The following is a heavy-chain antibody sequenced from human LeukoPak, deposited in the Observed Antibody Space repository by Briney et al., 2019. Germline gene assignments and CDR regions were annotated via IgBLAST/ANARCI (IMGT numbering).Heavy chain of an antibody. CDR1: GFTFSSYS. CDR2: ISSSSSYI. D-gene: IGHD3-22*01. Sequence: GGSLRLSCAASGFTFSSYSMNWVRQAPGKGLEGVSSISSSSSYIYYADSVKGRFTISRDNAKNSLYLQMNSLRAEDTAVYYCAREAQEYYYDSSVDYWGQGTLVTVSS. J-gene: IGHJ4*02. V-gene: IGHV3-21*01. CDR3: AREAQEYYYDSSVDY.